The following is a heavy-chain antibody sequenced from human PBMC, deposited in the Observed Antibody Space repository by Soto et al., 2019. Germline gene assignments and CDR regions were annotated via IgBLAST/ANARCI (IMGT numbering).Heavy chain of an antibody. CDR3: ARPSEGSSWHICQFAI. Sequence: ASVKVSCKAAGYIFTGYYMHWVRQAPGQGLEWMGWINPNSGDTKYAQKFQGRVIMTRDTSISTASVELSSLTSDDTAVYYCARPSEGSSWHICQFAIWGLGTFVTVSS. CDR1: GYIFTGYY. J-gene: IGHJ4*02. V-gene: IGHV1-2*02. D-gene: IGHD6-13*01. CDR2: INPNSGDT.